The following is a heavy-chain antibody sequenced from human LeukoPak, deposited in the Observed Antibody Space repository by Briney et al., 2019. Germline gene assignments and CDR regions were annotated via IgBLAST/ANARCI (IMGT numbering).Heavy chain of an antibody. V-gene: IGHV3-15*01. Sequence: GGSLRLSCAASGFTFSNAWMSWDRQAPGKGLEWVGRIKSETDGGTTDYAAPVKGRFTISRDDSKNTLYLQMNSLKTEDTAVYYCTTLVEDIVVVVAATEDLSIFDYWGQGTLVTVSS. CDR2: IKSETDGGTT. D-gene: IGHD2-15*01. CDR1: GFTFSNAW. CDR3: TTLVEDIVVVVAATEDLSIFDY. J-gene: IGHJ4*02.